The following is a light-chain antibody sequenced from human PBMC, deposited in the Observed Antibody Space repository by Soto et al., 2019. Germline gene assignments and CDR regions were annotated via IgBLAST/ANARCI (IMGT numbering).Light chain of an antibody. CDR3: QQYGSSSYT. CDR1: QSISSSY. Sequence: EIVLTQSPGTLSLSPGERATLSCRASQSISSSYLDWYQQKHGQAPRLLIYAASSRATGIPDRFSGSGSGRDFTFTISRPELDDFAVYYCQQYGSSSYTFGQGTQLEIK. V-gene: IGKV3-20*01. J-gene: IGKJ2*01. CDR2: AAS.